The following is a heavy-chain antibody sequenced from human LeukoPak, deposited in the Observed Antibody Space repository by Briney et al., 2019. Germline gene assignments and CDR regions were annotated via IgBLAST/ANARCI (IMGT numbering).Heavy chain of an antibody. CDR2: IKSKTDGGTT. D-gene: IGHD3-10*01. V-gene: IGHV3-15*01. J-gene: IGHJ4*02. Sequence: GGSLRLSCVASGFTVSNAWMSWVRQAPGKGLEWIGRIKSKTDGGTTDYAAPVKGRFTISRNASKNTLYLQMNSLKTDDTAVYYCTTAPSYADYWGQGTLVTVSS. CDR3: TTAPSYADY. CDR1: GFTVSNAW.